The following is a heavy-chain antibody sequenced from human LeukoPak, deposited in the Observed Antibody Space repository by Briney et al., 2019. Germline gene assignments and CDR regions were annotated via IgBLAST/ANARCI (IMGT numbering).Heavy chain of an antibody. CDR1: GFTFSSYE. J-gene: IGHJ4*02. CDR2: ISGSGRTI. D-gene: IGHD4-17*01. CDR3: ATSYYDYGDYRFDH. V-gene: IGHV3-48*03. Sequence: GGSLRLSCAASGFTFSSYEMNWVRQAPGKGLEWVSYISGSGRTIYYADSVKGRFTISRDNAKKSLYLQMNSLRAEDTAVYYRATSYYDYGDYRFDHWGQGTLVTVSS.